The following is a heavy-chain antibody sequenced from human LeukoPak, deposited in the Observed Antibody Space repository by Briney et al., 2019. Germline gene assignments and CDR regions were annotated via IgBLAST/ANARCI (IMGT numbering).Heavy chain of an antibody. CDR2: INPNSGGT. Sequence: ASVKVSCKASGYTFTGYYMHWVRQAPGQGLEWMGWINPNSGGTNYAQKFQGRGTMTRDTSISTAHMELSRLRSDDTAVYYCACLYPWPYCSSTSCYTPYYMDVWGKGTTVTVSS. J-gene: IGHJ6*03. CDR1: GYTFTGYY. D-gene: IGHD2-2*02. CDR3: ACLYPWPYCSSTSCYTPYYMDV. V-gene: IGHV1-2*02.